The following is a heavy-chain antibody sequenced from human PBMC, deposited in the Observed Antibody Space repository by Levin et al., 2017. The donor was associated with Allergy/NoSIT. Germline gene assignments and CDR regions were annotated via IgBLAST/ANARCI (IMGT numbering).Heavy chain of an antibody. J-gene: IGHJ4*02. CDR3: ARHPGYSYGSPYFDY. Sequence: PSETLSLTCTVSGGSISSYYWSWIRQPPGKGLEWIGYIYYSGSTNYNPSLKSRVTISVDTSKNQFSLKLSSVTAADTAVYYCARHPGYSYGSPYFDYWGQGTLVTVSS. D-gene: IGHD5-18*01. CDR1: GGSISSYY. CDR2: IYYSGST. V-gene: IGHV4-59*08.